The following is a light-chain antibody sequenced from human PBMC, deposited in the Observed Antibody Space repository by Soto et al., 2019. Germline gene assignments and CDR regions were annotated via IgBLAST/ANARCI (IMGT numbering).Light chain of an antibody. Sequence: QSALTQPASVSGSPGQSITISCTGTSSDVGTYYLASWYQQHPGKVPKVMIYEGTNRPSGVSNRFSGSKSGNTASLTISGLQAEDEANYFCFSYAADNIFLFGTGTKVTVL. CDR1: SSDVGTYYL. CDR3: FSYAADNIFL. V-gene: IGLV2-23*01. CDR2: EGT. J-gene: IGLJ1*01.